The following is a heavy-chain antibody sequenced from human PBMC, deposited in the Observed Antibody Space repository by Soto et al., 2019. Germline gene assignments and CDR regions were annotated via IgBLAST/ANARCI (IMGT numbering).Heavy chain of an antibody. CDR3: ARDSSGPGYSYGKFDY. V-gene: IGHV4-31*03. Sequence: ASETLSLTCTVSGVSVSTGGYFWTWIRQHRGKGLEWIGNIYYSGMTYYNPSLRGRVSISLDPSESQFSLKLNSVTAADTAVYYCARDSSGPGYSYGKFDYWGQGALVTVSS. CDR1: GVSVSTGGYF. D-gene: IGHD5-18*01. CDR2: IYYSGMT. J-gene: IGHJ4*02.